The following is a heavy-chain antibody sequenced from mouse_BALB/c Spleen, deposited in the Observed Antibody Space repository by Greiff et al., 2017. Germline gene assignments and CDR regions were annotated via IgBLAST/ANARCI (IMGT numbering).Heavy chain of an antibody. CDR2: IWSGGST. J-gene: IGHJ4*01. Sequence: VQLQESGPGLVQPSQSLSITCTVSGFSLTSYGVHWVRQSPGKGLEWLGVIWSGGSTDYNAAFISRLSISKDNSKSQVFFKMNSLQANDTAIYYCARNYGSSNYYAMDYWGQGTSVTVSS. CDR3: ARNYGSSNYYAMDY. CDR1: GFSLTSYG. V-gene: IGHV2-2*02. D-gene: IGHD1-1*01.